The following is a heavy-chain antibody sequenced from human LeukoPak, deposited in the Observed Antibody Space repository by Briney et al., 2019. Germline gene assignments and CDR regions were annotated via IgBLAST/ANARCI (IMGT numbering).Heavy chain of an antibody. V-gene: IGHV1-24*01. J-gene: IGHJ5*02. D-gene: IGHD1-26*01. CDR3: ATVIVVVGGNWFDP. CDR1: GYTLTELS. CDR2: FDPEDGET. Sequence: ASVKVSCKVSGYTLTELSMHWVRQAPGKGVEWMGGFDPEDGETIYAQKFQGRVTMTEDTSTDTAYMELSSLRSEDTAVYYCATVIVVVGGNWFDPWGQGTLVTVSS.